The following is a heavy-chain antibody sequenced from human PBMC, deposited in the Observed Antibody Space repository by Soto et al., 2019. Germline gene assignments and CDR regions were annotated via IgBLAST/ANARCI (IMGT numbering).Heavy chain of an antibody. CDR2: IYYSGST. CDR3: ARRWGSAFDI. CDR1: GGSISSYY. Sequence: SETLSLTCTVSGGSISSYYWSWIRQPPGKGLEWIGYIYYSGSTNYNPSLKSRVTISVDTSKNQFSLKLSSVTAADTAVYYCARRWGSAFDIWGQGTMVTISS. J-gene: IGHJ3*02. V-gene: IGHV4-59*08. D-gene: IGHD1-26*01.